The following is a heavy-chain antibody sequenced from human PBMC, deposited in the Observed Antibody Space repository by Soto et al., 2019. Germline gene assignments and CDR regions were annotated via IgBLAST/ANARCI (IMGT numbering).Heavy chain of an antibody. J-gene: IGHJ6*03. D-gene: IGHD2-15*01. CDR3: ARGSGDCSGGSCYLSTRYYYYYYMDV. Sequence: LETLSLTCAVYGGSFSGYYWSWIRQPPGKGLEWIGEINHSGSTNYNPSLKSRVTISVDTSKNQFSLKLSSVTAADTAVYYCARGSGDCSGGSCYLSTRYYYYYYMDVWGKGTTVTVSS. CDR1: GGSFSGYY. CDR2: INHSGST. V-gene: IGHV4-34*01.